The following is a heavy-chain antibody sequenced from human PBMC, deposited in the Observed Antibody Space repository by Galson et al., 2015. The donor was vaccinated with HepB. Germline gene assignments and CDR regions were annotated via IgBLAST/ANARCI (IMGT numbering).Heavy chain of an antibody. CDR3: AREIAAAGTYWYFDL. Sequence: SLRLSCAASGFTFSDYYMSWIRQAPGKGLEWVSYISSSSSYTNYADSVKGRFTISRDNAKNSLYLQMNSLRAEDTAVYYCAREIAAAGTYWYFDLWGRGTLVTVSS. CDR1: GFTFSDYY. CDR2: ISSSSSYT. D-gene: IGHD6-13*01. J-gene: IGHJ2*01. V-gene: IGHV3-11*06.